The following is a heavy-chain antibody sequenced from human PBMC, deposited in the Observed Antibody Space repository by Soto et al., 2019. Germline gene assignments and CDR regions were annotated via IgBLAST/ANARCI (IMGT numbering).Heavy chain of an antibody. J-gene: IGHJ2*01. V-gene: IGHV3-15*01. D-gene: IGHD2-21*01. Sequence: GGSLRLSCAASGFTFSNAWMSWVRQAPGKGLEWVGRIKSKTDGGTTDYAAPVKGRFTISRDDSKNTLYLQMNSLKTEDTAVYYCAADWHMGNHWRQFNVWYFDLWGRGTLVTVSS. CDR1: GFTFSNAW. CDR2: IKSKTDGGTT. CDR3: AADWHMGNHWRQFNVWYFDL.